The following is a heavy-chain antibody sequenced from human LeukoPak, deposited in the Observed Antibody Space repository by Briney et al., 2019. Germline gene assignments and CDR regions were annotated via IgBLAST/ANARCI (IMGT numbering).Heavy chain of an antibody. CDR3: ARHYYDSSGYPNYFEY. CDR1: GGSISSYY. CDR2: IYYSGST. J-gene: IGHJ4*02. Sequence: SETLSLTCTVSGGSISSYYWSWIRQPPGKGLEWIGYIYYSGSTNYNPSLKSRVTMSLDTSKNQFSLKLSSVTAADTAVYYCARHYYDSSGYPNYFEYWGQGTLVTVSS. D-gene: IGHD3-22*01. V-gene: IGHV4-59*08.